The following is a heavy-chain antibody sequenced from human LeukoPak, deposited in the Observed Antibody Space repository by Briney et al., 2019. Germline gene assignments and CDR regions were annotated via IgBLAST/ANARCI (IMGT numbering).Heavy chain of an antibody. D-gene: IGHD1-26*01. J-gene: IGHJ6*03. CDR2: IYYSGST. V-gene: IGHV4-39*07. Sequence: MTSETLSLTCTVSGGSISSSRYYWGWIRQPPGKGLELIGTIYYSGSTYYNPSLKSRVTISVDTSKNQFSLELSSVTAADTAVYYCARELSGGSYSDYNYYMDVWGKGTTVTISS. CDR1: GGSISSSRYY. CDR3: ARELSGGSYSDYNYYMDV.